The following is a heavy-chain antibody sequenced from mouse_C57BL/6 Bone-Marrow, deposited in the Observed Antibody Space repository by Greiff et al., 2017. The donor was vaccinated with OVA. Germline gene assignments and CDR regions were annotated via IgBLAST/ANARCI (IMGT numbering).Heavy chain of an antibody. CDR3: ERSYYGNCWFAY. V-gene: IGHV1-64*01. CDR1: GYTFTSYW. D-gene: IGHD2-10*01. Sequence: QVQLQQPGAELVKPGASVKLSCKASGYTFTSYWMHWVKQRPGQGLEWIGMINPNSGSTNYTEKFKSKATLTVDKSSSTAYMQLSSLTSEDSAVYYCERSYYGNCWFAYWGRGTVITVTA. CDR2: INPNSGST. J-gene: IGHJ3*01.